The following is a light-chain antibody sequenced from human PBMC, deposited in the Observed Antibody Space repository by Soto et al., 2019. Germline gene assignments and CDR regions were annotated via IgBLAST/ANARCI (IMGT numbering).Light chain of an antibody. V-gene: IGLV1-44*01. Sequence: QSVLTQPPSASGTPGQRVTISCSGSSSNIGSKTVNWYQQLPGTAPKLLIYSNNQRPSGVPDRVSGYKSGTSASLAISGLQCEDEADYYCAAWYDRLIGLVFGGGTKLTVL. CDR3: AAWYDRLIGLV. CDR1: SSNIGSKT. CDR2: SNN. J-gene: IGLJ2*01.